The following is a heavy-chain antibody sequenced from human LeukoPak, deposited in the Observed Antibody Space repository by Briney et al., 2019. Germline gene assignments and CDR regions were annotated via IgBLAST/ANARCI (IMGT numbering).Heavy chain of an antibody. Sequence: SQTLSLTCAISGDSVSSNSAAWNWIRQSPSRGLEWLGRTYYRSEWNNDFAVSVKSLITINSDTSKNQFSLHLNSVTPDDTAVYYCARDKTFSTAWLNYYYMDVWGKGTTVTVSS. CDR2: TYYRSEWNN. J-gene: IGHJ6*03. CDR3: ARDKTFSTAWLNYYYMDV. V-gene: IGHV6-1*01. CDR1: GDSVSSNSAA. D-gene: IGHD6-19*01.